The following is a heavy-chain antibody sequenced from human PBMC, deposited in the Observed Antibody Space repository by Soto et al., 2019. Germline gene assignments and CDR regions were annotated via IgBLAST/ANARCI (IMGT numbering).Heavy chain of an antibody. V-gene: IGHV1-46*03. CDR1: GYTFTSYY. J-gene: IGHJ4*02. CDR3: AREDEYIWGSYRPSVYFDY. D-gene: IGHD3-16*02. CDR2: INPSGGST. Sequence: ASVKVSCKASGYTFTSYYMHWVRQAPGQGLEWMGIINPSGGSTSYAQKFQGRVTMTRDTSTSTVYMALSSLRSEDTAVYYCAREDEYIWGSYRPSVYFDYWGQGTLVTVSS.